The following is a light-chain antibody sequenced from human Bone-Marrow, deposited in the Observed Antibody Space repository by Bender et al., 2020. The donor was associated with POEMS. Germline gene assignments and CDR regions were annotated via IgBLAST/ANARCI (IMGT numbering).Light chain of an antibody. CDR1: NFGDKS. J-gene: IGLJ1*01. Sequence: SYVLIQTASFSVAPGQTARITCEGDNFGDKSVHWYQQKSGQAPILVVYDNSDRPSGIPERFSGSKSGITATLTISRVEAGDEADYYCQVWDTTTDHYVFGTGTKVAVL. CDR3: QVWDTTTDHYV. CDR2: DNS. V-gene: IGLV3-21*02.